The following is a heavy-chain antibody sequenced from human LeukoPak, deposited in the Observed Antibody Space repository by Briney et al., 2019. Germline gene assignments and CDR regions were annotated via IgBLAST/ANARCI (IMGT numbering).Heavy chain of an antibody. J-gene: IGHJ4*02. CDR2: IYYSGST. Sequence: SETLSLTCTVSGGSISSYYWSWIRQPPGKGLEWIGYIYYSGSTNYNPSLKSRVTISVDTSKNQFSLKLSSVTAADTAVYYCARRVRFLEWLFFDYWGQGTLVTVSS. V-gene: IGHV4-59*01. CDR3: ARRVRFLEWLFFDY. CDR1: GGSISSYY. D-gene: IGHD3-3*01.